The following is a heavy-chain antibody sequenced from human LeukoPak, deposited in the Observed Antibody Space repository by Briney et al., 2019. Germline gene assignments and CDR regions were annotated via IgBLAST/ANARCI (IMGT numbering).Heavy chain of an antibody. CDR2: ITPILGIA. CDR3: ARSGKGYCSSTSCYFSPFDP. CDR1: GGTFSSYA. V-gene: IGHV1-69*04. J-gene: IGHJ5*02. Sequence: SVKVSCKASGGTFSSYAISWVRQAPGQGLEWMGRITPILGIANYAQKFQGRVTITADKSTSTAYMELSSLRSEDTAVYYCARSGKGYCSSTSCYFSPFDPWGQGTLVTVSS. D-gene: IGHD2-2*01.